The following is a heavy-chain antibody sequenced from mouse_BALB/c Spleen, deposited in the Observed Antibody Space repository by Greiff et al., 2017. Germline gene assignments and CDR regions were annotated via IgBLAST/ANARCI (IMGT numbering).Heavy chain of an antibody. D-gene: IGHD2-1*01. CDR2: ISSGSSTI. J-gene: IGHJ3*01. CDR1: GFTFSSFG. CDR3: ARSGGNYPFAY. Sequence: EVKLMESGGGLVQPGGSRKLSCAASGFTFSSFGMHWVRQAPEKGLEWVAYISSGSSTIYYADTVKGRFTISRDNPKNTLFLQMTSLRSEDTAMYYCARSGGNYPFAYWGQGTLVTVSA. V-gene: IGHV5-17*02.